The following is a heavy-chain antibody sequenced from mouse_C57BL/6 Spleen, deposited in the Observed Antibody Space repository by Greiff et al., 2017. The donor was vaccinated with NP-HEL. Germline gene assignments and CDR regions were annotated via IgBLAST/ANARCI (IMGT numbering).Heavy chain of an antibody. D-gene: IGHD1-1*01. CDR1: GFTFSDYY. CDR2: INYDGSST. V-gene: IGHV5-16*01. J-gene: IGHJ1*03. Sequence: EVQLVESEGGLVQPGSSMKLSCTASGFTFSDYYMAWVRQVPEKGLEWVANINYDGSSTYYLDSLKSRFIISRDNAKNILYLQMSSLKSEDTATYYCAREFTTVEGYFDVWGTGTTVTVSS. CDR3: AREFTTVEGYFDV.